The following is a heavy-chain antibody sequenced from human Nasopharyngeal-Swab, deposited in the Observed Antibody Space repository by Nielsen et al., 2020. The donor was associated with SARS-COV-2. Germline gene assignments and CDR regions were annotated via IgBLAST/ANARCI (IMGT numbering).Heavy chain of an antibody. CDR2: IKKDGGEK. CDR1: GFTFSSYW. V-gene: IGHV3-7*01. J-gene: IGHJ4*02. Sequence: GESLKISCAASGFTFSSYWMSWVRQAPGKGLEWVDNIKKDGGEKNYVDSVKGRFTISRDNAKNSLYLQMNTLRAEDTAVYYCVRDVIATVTTPPDYWGQGTLVTVSS. CDR3: VRDVIATVTTPPDY. D-gene: IGHD4-17*01.